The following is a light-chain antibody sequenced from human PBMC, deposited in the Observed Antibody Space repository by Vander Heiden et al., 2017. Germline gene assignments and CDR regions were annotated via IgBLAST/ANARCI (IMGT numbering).Light chain of an antibody. CDR3: QQDYSTPYT. Sequence: DIVMTQSPDSLTVSLGERATINCKSSQSVLYSSNNKNHLAWYQQKPGQPPKLLIYWASTRESGVPDRFSGSGSGTEFTLTISSLQAEDVAVYYCQQDYSTPYTFGQGTRLEIK. CDR2: WAS. CDR1: QSVLYSSNNKNH. J-gene: IGKJ2*01. V-gene: IGKV4-1*01.